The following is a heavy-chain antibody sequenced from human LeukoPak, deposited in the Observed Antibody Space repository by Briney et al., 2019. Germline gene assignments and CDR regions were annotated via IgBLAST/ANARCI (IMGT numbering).Heavy chain of an antibody. V-gene: IGHV4-38-2*02. CDR2: IYHSGST. Sequence: SETLSLTCTVSGYSISSGYYWGWIRQPPGKGLEWIGSIYHSGSTYYNLSLKSRVTISVDTSKNQFSLKLSSVTAADTAVYYCARDSGIGAFDIWGQGTMVTVSS. J-gene: IGHJ3*02. CDR3: ARDSGIGAFDI. D-gene: IGHD3-10*01. CDR1: GYSISSGYY.